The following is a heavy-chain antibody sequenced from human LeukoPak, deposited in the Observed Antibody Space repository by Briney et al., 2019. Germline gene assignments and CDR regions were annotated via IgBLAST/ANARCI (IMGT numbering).Heavy chain of an antibody. CDR3: ARSRCTSISCASRGAFDI. J-gene: IGHJ3*02. CDR1: GGSISNYY. V-gene: IGHV4-4*07. CDR2: IFPGGST. Sequence: SETLSLTCTVSGGSISNYYWSWIRQPAGKGLELIGRIFPGGSTNYNSSLKSRVTMSVDTSKNQFPLKLSSVTAADTAVYYCARSRCTSISCASRGAFDIWGQGTMVTVSS. D-gene: IGHD2-2*01.